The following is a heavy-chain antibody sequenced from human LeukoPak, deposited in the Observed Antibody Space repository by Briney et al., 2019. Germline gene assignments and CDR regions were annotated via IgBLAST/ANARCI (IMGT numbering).Heavy chain of an antibody. Sequence: GGSLRLSCAASGFIFSSYGMHWVRQAPGKGLEWVAVIWYDGTNKYYADSVKGRFTISRDNSKNTLYLQMNSLRAEDTAVYYCARDQRGFSYSMYYFDYWGQGTLVTVSS. D-gene: IGHD5-18*01. CDR3: ARDQRGFSYSMYYFDY. CDR1: GFIFSSYG. CDR2: IWYDGTNK. V-gene: IGHV3-33*01. J-gene: IGHJ4*02.